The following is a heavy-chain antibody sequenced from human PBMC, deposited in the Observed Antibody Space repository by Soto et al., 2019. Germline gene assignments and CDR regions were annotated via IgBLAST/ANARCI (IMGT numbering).Heavy chain of an antibody. D-gene: IGHD3-22*01. V-gene: IGHV6-1*01. CDR2: TYYRSKWYN. J-gene: IGHJ4*02. Sequence: SQTLSLTCAISGDSVSSNSAAWNWIRQSPSRGLEWLGRTYYRSKWYNDYAVSVKSRITINPDTSKNQFSLQLNSVTPEDTAVYYCARTYGDITMIVVPQQYYFDYWGQGTLVTVSS. CDR1: GDSVSSNSAA. CDR3: ARTYGDITMIVVPQQYYFDY.